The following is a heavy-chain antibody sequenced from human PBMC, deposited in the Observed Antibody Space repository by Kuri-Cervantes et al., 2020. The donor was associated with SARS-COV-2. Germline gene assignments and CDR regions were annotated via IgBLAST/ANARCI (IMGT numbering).Heavy chain of an antibody. D-gene: IGHD4-23*01. J-gene: IGHJ4*02. CDR3: ARGGGNSEVWVEYFDY. CDR2: IYSGGST. CDR1: GFTLNNFA. Sequence: GGSLRLSCAASGFTLNNFAIHWVRQAPGKGLEWVSVIYSGGSTYYADSVKGRFTISRDNSKNTLYLQMNSLRAEDTAVYYCARGGGNSEVWVEYFDYWGQGTLVTVSS. V-gene: IGHV3-53*01.